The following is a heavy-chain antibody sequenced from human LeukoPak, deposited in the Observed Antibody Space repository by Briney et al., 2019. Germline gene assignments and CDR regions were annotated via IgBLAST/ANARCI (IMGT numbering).Heavy chain of an antibody. Sequence: GGSLRLSCAASGFTFSSYAMHWVRQAPGKGLEWVAVISYDGSNKYYADSVKGRFTIPRDNSKNTLYLQMNSLRAEDTAVYYCARELINHRGDSDYWGQGTLVTVSS. D-gene: IGHD3-10*01. J-gene: IGHJ4*02. CDR2: ISYDGSNK. V-gene: IGHV3-30-3*01. CDR1: GFTFSSYA. CDR3: ARELINHRGDSDY.